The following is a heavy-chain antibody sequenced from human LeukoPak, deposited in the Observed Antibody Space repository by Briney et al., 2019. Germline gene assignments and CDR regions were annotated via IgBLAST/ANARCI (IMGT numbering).Heavy chain of an antibody. CDR1: GFTFSIYW. D-gene: IGHD6-19*01. CDR2: IKEDGSEK. CDR3: ARVRGIAVAGTASIYFDY. Sequence: GGSLRLSCAASGFTFSIYWMSWVRQAPGNGLECVANIKEDGSEKYYVDSVKGRFTISRDNAKNSLYLQMNSLRAEDTAVYYCARVRGIAVAGTASIYFDYWGQGTLVTVSS. V-gene: IGHV3-7*01. J-gene: IGHJ4*02.